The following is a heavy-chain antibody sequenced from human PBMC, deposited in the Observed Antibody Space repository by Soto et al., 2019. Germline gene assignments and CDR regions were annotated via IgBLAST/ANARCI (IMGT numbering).Heavy chain of an antibody. CDR3: ARGDDSSYPFDY. V-gene: IGHV3-7*03. CDR2: IKQDGSEK. CDR1: GFTFSSYW. D-gene: IGHD3-22*01. Sequence: PWGSRRLSWAASGFTFSSYWMSWVRQAPGKGLEWVANIKQDGSEKYYVDSVKGRFTISRDNAKNSLYLQMNSLRAEDTAVYYCARGDDSSYPFDYWGQGTLVTVSS. J-gene: IGHJ4*02.